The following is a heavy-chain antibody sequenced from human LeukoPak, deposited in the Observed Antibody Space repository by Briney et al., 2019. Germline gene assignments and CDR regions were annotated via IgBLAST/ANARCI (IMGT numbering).Heavy chain of an antibody. J-gene: IGHJ6*04. CDR1: GFTFSRYA. CDR3: AELGITMIGGV. Sequence: GGSLRLSCAASGFTFSRYAMTWVRQSPGKGLEWVSAISASGDSTYYADSVKGRFTISRDNAKNSLYLQMNSLRAEDTAVYYCAELGITMIGGVWGKGTTVTISS. V-gene: IGHV3-23*01. D-gene: IGHD3-10*02. CDR2: ISASGDST.